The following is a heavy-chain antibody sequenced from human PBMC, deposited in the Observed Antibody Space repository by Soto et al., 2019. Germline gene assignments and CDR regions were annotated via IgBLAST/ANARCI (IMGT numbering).Heavy chain of an antibody. CDR1: GYAFTGYY. CDR3: ATRYSYVHF. D-gene: IGHD5-18*01. CDR2: INPNSGDT. J-gene: IGHJ4*02. V-gene: IGHV1-2*02. Sequence: ASVKVSCKXSGYAFTGYYIHWVRQAPGQGLEWMGWINPNSGDTNYAQKFQGRVTMTRDTSFSTAYMELSSLRSDDTAVYYCATRYSYVHFWGQGTLVTISS.